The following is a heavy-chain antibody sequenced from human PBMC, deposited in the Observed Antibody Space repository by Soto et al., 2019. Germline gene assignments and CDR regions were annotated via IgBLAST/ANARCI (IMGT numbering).Heavy chain of an antibody. CDR2: IIPIFGTA. Sequence: GASVKVSCKASGGTFSSYAISWVRQAPGQGLVWMGGIIPIFGTANYAQKFQGRVTITADESTSTAYMELSSLRSEDTTVYYCARAPDSSGSNAFDIWGQGTMVTVSS. D-gene: IGHD3-22*01. J-gene: IGHJ3*02. CDR3: ARAPDSSGSNAFDI. V-gene: IGHV1-69*13. CDR1: GGTFSSYA.